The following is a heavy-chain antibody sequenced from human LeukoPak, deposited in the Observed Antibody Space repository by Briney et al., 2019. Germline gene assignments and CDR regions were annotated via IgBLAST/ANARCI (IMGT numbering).Heavy chain of an antibody. J-gene: IGHJ4*02. CDR2: INHSGST. D-gene: IGHD5-12*01. CDR3: ARGGISGYVY. CDR1: GGSFSGYY. Sequence: SETLSLTCAVCGGSFSGYYWSWIRQPPGKGLEWIGEINHSGSTNYNPSLKSRVTISVDTSKNQFSLKLSSVTAADTAVYYCARGGISGYVYWGQGTLVTVSS. V-gene: IGHV4-34*01.